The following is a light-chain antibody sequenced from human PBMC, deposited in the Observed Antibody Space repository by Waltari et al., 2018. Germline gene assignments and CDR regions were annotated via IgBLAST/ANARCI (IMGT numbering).Light chain of an antibody. V-gene: IGLV1-40*01. CDR3: QSFDTSLSGGVV. CDR2: GNN. Sequence: QSVLTQPPSVSGAPGQRVTISCTGSSTNIGAGHDVHWYQDFPGAAPKLPIYGNNNRPSGVPTRFSGSKSGASASLAITGLRAEDEAHYYCQSFDTSLSGGVVFGGGTKVTVL. CDR1: STNIGAGHD. J-gene: IGLJ2*01.